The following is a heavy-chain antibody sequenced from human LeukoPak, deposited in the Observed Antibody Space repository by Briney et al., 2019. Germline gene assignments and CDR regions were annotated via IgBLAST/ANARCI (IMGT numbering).Heavy chain of an antibody. J-gene: IGHJ6*03. V-gene: IGHV1-8*03. Sequence: ASVKVSCKASGYTFTSYDVNWVRQATGQGLEWMGWMNPNSGNTGYAQKFQGRVTITRNTSISTAYMELSSLRSEDTAVYYCAREVRGIVVVPAAILTYYYYMDVWGKGTTVTVSS. CDR3: AREVRGIVVVPAAILTYYYYMDV. D-gene: IGHD2-2*01. CDR1: GYTFTSYD. CDR2: MNPNSGNT.